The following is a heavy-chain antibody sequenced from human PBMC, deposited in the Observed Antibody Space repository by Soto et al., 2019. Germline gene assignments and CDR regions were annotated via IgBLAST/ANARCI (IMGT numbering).Heavy chain of an antibody. Sequence: GGSLRLSCAASGFTFGSYAMSWVRQAPGKGLERVSSMNGGGGSTYYAESVQGRFTISRDNSKNTLYLQMNSLRVEDTAVYYCAKKSEIAVPRYYFDLWGQGTLVTVSS. CDR1: GFTFGSYA. CDR3: AKKSEIAVPRYYFDL. V-gene: IGHV3-23*01. J-gene: IGHJ4*02. D-gene: IGHD2-21*01. CDR2: MNGGGGST.